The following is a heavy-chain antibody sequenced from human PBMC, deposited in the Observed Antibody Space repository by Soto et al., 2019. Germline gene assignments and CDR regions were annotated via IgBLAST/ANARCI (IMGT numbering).Heavy chain of an antibody. V-gene: IGHV4-39*01. CDR2: IYYSGST. Sequence: SETLSLTCTVSGGSISSSSYYWGWIRQPPGKGLEWIGSIYYSGSTYYNPSLKSRVTISVDTSKNQFSMKLSSVTAADTAVYYCARRYGASFDYWGQGTLVTVS. CDR3: ARRYGASFDY. CDR1: GGSISSSSYY. J-gene: IGHJ4*02. D-gene: IGHD4-17*01.